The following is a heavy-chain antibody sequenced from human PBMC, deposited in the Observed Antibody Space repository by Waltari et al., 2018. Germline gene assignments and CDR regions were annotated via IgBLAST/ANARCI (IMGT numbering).Heavy chain of an antibody. CDR1: GGTFSSYA. D-gene: IGHD2-15*01. V-gene: IGHV1-69*13. J-gene: IGHJ3*02. Sequence: QVQLVQSGAEVKKPGSSVKVSCKASGGTFSSYAISWVRQAPGQGLEWIGGIIPIFGTANYAQKFQGRVTITADESTSTAYMELSSLRAEDTAVDYCARAGCSGGSCYLDAFDIWGQGTMVTVSS. CDR2: IIPIFGTA. CDR3: ARAGCSGGSCYLDAFDI.